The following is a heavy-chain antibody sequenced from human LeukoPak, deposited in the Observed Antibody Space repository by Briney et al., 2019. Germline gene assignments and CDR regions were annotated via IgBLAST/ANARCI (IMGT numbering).Heavy chain of an antibody. D-gene: IGHD1-26*01. CDR1: GYTFTGYY. CDR3: ARAWELLAGVYYFDY. V-gene: IGHV1-2*02. J-gene: IGHJ4*02. CDR2: INPNSGGT. Sequence: ASVKVSCKASGYTFTGYYMHWVRQAPGQGLEWMGWINPNSGGTNYAQKSQGRVTMTRDTSISTAYMELSRLRSDDTAVYYCARAWELLAGVYYFDYWGQGTLVTVSS.